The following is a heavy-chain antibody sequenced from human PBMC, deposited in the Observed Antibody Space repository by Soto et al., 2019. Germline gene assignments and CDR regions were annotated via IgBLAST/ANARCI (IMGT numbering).Heavy chain of an antibody. CDR1: GFTFSSYG. CDR3: ARGLQDYGDYEGPANWYFDL. Sequence: PGGSLRLSCAASGFTFSSYGMHWVRQAPGKGLEWVAVIWYDGSNKYYADSVKGRFTISRDNSKNTLYLQMNSLRAEDTAVYYCARGLQDYGDYEGPANWYFDLWGRGTLVTVSS. CDR2: IWYDGSNK. D-gene: IGHD4-17*01. V-gene: IGHV3-33*01. J-gene: IGHJ2*01.